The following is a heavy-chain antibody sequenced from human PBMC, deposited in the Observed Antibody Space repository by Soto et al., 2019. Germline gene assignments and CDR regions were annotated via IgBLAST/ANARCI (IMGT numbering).Heavy chain of an antibody. CDR3: ARDYSGGSSAPDY. V-gene: IGHV3-33*01. CDR1: GFTFSSCG. J-gene: IGHJ4*02. Sequence: QVQLVESGGGVVQPGRSLRLSCAAAGFTFSSCGTHWVRQAPGKGLEWVAVIWYDGSNKYYADSVKGRFTISRDNSKNTLYLQMNSLRAEVTAVYYCARDYSGGSSAPDYWGQGTLVTVSS. CDR2: IWYDGSNK. D-gene: IGHD2-15*01.